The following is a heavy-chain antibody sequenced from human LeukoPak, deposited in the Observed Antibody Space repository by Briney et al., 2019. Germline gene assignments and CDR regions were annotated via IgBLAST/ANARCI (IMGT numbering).Heavy chain of an antibody. Sequence: GGSLRLSCAASGFTFSNYAMSWVRQAPGKGLEWVSTISGSGSTTYYADSVRGRFSISRDNSNNTLYLQMNSPRAEDTAVYYCAKISSGWDMNWGQGTLVTVSS. CDR3: AKISSGWDMN. CDR1: GFTFSNYA. D-gene: IGHD6-19*01. J-gene: IGHJ4*02. V-gene: IGHV3-23*01. CDR2: ISGSGSTT.